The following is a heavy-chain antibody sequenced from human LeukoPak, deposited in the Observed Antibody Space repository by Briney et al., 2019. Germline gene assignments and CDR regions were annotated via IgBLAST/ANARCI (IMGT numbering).Heavy chain of an antibody. V-gene: IGHV4-39*01. J-gene: IGHJ4*02. CDR1: GGSLSSYY. Sequence: PSETLSLTCTVSGGSLSSYYWGWIRQPPGKGLEWIGSSYYRGSTYYNPSLKSRVTISVDTSKNQFSLKLSSVTAADTAVYYCASQVLLWFGELFRYYFDYWGQGTLVTVSS. D-gene: IGHD3-10*01. CDR2: SYYRGST. CDR3: ASQVLLWFGELFRYYFDY.